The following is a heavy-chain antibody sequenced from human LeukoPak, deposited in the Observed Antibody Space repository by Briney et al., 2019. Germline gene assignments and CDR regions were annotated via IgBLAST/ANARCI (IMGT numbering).Heavy chain of an antibody. D-gene: IGHD2-2*01. V-gene: IGHV4-30-4*07. CDR2: IYYSGST. CDR1: GGSISSGGYS. Sequence: SETLSLTCAVSGGSISSGGYSWSWIRQPPGKGLEWIGYIYYSGSTYYNPSLKSRVTISVDTSKNQFSLKLSSVTAADTAVYYCARVRGARGVVPAAMPDYWGQGTLATVSS. J-gene: IGHJ4*02. CDR3: ARVRGARGVVPAAMPDY.